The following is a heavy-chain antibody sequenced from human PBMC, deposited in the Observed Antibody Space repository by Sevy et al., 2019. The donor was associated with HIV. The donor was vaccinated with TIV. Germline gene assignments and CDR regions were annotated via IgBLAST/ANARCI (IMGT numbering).Heavy chain of an antibody. V-gene: IGHV3-30*18. J-gene: IGHJ4*02. CDR1: GFTFRSYG. CDR3: AKDILGDNSPWFFFDY. CDR2: ISFDGRNT. Sequence: GGSLRLSCAGSGFTFRSYGIHWVRQSPGKGLEWEAFISFDGRNTYSADSVKRRFTVSRDNSNNAVYLQMNNLRTEDTAMYYCAKDILGDNSPWFFFDYWGQGTQVTVSS. D-gene: IGHD3-9*01.